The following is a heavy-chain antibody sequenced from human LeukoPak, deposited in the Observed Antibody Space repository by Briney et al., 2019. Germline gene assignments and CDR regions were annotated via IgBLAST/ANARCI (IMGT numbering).Heavy chain of an antibody. CDR1: GLPLSSNN. V-gene: IGHV3-48*04. CDR2: ISGGSGTF. D-gene: IGHD1-14*01. CDR3: TEDLGLGRMI. Sequence: GSPRLPCAAPGLPLSSNNMHWVRQSPGGGLEWISYISGGSGTFYAAAPKKGRFSNSRNNARESLFQQMNRRRVDDTAVYYSTEDLGLGRMIWGGGTLVIVS. J-gene: IGHJ2*01.